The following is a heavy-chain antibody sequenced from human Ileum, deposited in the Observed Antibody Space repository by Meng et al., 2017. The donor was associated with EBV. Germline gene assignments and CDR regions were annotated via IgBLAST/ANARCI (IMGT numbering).Heavy chain of an antibody. CDR3: ARRYYGVPFDN. Sequence: QLPLHDSGPGLVKPSETLSPTGAVSGDSISSSNHWWGWIRQPPGKGLEWVGTIYYSGSTFYNPSLKSRVTISLDTSKNQFSLKVSSVTAADTAVYYCARRYYGVPFDNWGQGTLVTVSS. CDR1: GDSISSSNHW. V-gene: IGHV4-39*01. D-gene: IGHD3-3*01. J-gene: IGHJ4*02. CDR2: IYYSGST.